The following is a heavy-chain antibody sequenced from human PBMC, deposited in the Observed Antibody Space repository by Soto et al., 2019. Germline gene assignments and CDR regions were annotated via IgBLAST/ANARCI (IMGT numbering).Heavy chain of an antibody. J-gene: IGHJ4*02. CDR1: GFTFSSYW. D-gene: IGHD3-22*01. Sequence: PGGSLRLSCASSGFTFSSYWMSWVRQTPGKGLEWVANIKQDGSEKYYVDSVKGRFTISRDNAKNSLYLQMNSLRAEDTAVYYCARVGKDSSGYYPTHFDYWGQGTLVTVSS. CDR2: IKQDGSEK. CDR3: ARVGKDSSGYYPTHFDY. V-gene: IGHV3-7*01.